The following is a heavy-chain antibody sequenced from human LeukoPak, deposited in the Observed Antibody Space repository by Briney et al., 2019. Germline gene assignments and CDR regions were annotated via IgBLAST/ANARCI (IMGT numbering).Heavy chain of an antibody. CDR3: ARLHYDVLTGPFDY. CDR2: IYSGGAT. D-gene: IGHD3-9*01. CDR1: GITVSSNY. V-gene: IGHV3-66*04. Sequence: PGGSLRLSCVASGITVSSNYMSWVRQAPGKGLEWVSIIYSGGATFYADSVKGRFIISRENSKNTLWLQMNSLRAEDTAVYYCARLHYDVLTGPFDYWGQGTLVTVSS. J-gene: IGHJ4*02.